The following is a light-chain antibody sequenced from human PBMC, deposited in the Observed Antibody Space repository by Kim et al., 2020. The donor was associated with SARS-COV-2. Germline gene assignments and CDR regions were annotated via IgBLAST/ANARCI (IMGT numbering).Light chain of an antibody. CDR1: QSISSW. Sequence: DIQMTQSPSTLSASVGDRVTITCRASQSISSWLAWYQQKPGKAPQLLIYDASSLESGVPSSFSGSGSGTEFTLTISSLQPDDFATYYCQQYNSYPFTFGPGTKVDIK. CDR2: DAS. J-gene: IGKJ3*01. CDR3: QQYNSYPFT. V-gene: IGKV1-5*01.